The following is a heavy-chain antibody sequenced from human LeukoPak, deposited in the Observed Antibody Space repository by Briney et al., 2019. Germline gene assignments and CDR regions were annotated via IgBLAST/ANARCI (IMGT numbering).Heavy chain of an antibody. Sequence: GSLRLSCAASGFHFSNYGMQWVRQAPGKGLEWVAVISYDGNYKYYADYVKGRFTISRDNSKNTLYLQMNSLRAEDTAVYYCARDPVGSGKHYYYYMDVWGKGTTVTVSS. D-gene: IGHD4-23*01. CDR1: GFHFSNYG. CDR2: ISYDGNYK. CDR3: ARDPVGSGKHYYYYMDV. J-gene: IGHJ6*03. V-gene: IGHV3-30*03.